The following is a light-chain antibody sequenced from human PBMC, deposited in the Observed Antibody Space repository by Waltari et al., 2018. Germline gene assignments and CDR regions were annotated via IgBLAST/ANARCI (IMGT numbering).Light chain of an antibody. V-gene: IGLV4-69*01. CDR3: HAWRSGSLV. CDR2: LNSDGSH. CDR1: SGHSDYA. J-gene: IGLJ2*01. Sequence: QLVLTQSPSASASLGASVKLTCTLSSGHSDYAIAWHQQQPGKGPRYLMNLNSDGSHNKGDGIPDRFSGSRSGAERYLTISSLQSEDEADYYCHAWRSGSLVFAGGTKLTVL.